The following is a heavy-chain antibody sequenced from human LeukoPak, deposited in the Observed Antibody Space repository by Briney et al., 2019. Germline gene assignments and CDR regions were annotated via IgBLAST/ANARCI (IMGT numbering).Heavy chain of an antibody. D-gene: IGHD6-19*01. CDR2: INPNSGDP. J-gene: IGHJ4*02. Sequence: ASVKVSCKASGYAFTAYYLHWVRQATGQGLEWMGWINPNSGDPNYAQKFQGRVTMTRDTSISTAYMEVSRLRSDDTAVYYCARGQQWLEAFEHWGQGTLVTVSS. V-gene: IGHV1-2*02. CDR1: GYAFTAYY. CDR3: ARGQQWLEAFEH.